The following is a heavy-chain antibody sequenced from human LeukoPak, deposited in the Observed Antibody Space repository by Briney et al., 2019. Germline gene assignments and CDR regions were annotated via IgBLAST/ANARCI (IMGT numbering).Heavy chain of an antibody. Sequence: GGSLRVSCAASGFTFSSYDMSWVRQAPGKELEWVSAISGSGGSTYYADSVKGRFTISRDSSKNTLFLQMNRLRPEDAAVYYCAKAPVTTCRGAFCYPFDYWGLGTLVTVSS. D-gene: IGHD2-15*01. J-gene: IGHJ4*02. CDR3: AKAPVTTCRGAFCYPFDY. CDR1: GFTFSSYD. CDR2: ISGSGGST. V-gene: IGHV3-23*01.